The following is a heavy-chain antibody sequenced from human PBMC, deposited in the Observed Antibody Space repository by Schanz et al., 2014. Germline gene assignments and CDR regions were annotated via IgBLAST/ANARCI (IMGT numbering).Heavy chain of an antibody. V-gene: IGHV3-23*01. CDR2: ISGDHRNT. CDR1: GFTFSTHA. Sequence: EMQLLESGGGLIQPGGSLRLSCAASGFTFSTHAMSWVRQAPGKGLEWVSSISGDHRNTFYADSVKGRFTISRDNSKNTLYLQMNSLRAEDTAIYYCAKSQGSSFDSWGQGTLVTVSS. CDR3: AKSQGSSFDS. D-gene: IGHD6-13*01. J-gene: IGHJ4*02.